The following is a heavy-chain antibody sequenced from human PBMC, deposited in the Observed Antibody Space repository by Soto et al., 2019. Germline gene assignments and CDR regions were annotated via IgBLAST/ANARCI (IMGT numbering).Heavy chain of an antibody. CDR1: GFTFSSYA. D-gene: IGHD2-15*01. CDR2: ISGSGGST. CDR3: AKGRRFCSGGSCYTYYYYYYMDV. J-gene: IGHJ6*03. V-gene: IGHV3-23*01. Sequence: EVQLLESGGGLVQPGGSLRLSCAASGFTFSSYAMSWVRQAPGKGLEWVSAISGSGGSTYYADSVKGRFTISRDNPKNTLYLQMNSLRAEDTAVYYCAKGRRFCSGGSCYTYYYYYYMDVWGKGTTVTVSS.